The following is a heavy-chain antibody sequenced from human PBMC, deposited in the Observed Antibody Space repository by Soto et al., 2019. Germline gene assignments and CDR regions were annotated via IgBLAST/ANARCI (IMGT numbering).Heavy chain of an antibody. J-gene: IGHJ5*02. D-gene: IGHD4-17*01. V-gene: IGHV1-69*02. CDR2: IIPILGIA. CDR1: GGTVSSYT. CDR3: ARGTTVPHLNWFDP. Sequence: QVQLVQSGAEVKKPGSSVKVSCKASGGTVSSYTISWVRQAPGQGLEWMGRIIPILGIANYAQKFQGRVTITADKSTSTAYMELSSLRSEDTAVYYCARGTTVPHLNWFDPWGQGTLVTVSS.